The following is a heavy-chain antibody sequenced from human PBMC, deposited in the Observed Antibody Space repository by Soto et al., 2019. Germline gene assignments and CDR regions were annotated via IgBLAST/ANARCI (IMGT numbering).Heavy chain of an antibody. J-gene: IGHJ1*01. CDR2: ISDDSSYI. CDR1: GFMFSAYT. V-gene: IGHV3-21*06. CDR3: ATPYYFNH. Sequence: GGSLRLSGSASGFMFSAYTMNWVRQAPGEGLEWLSSISDDSSYIDYADSLRGRFTVSRDNATNSLYLQIDSLGVEDTAVYYCATPYYFNHLGPGTLVTVSS. D-gene: IGHD3-16*01.